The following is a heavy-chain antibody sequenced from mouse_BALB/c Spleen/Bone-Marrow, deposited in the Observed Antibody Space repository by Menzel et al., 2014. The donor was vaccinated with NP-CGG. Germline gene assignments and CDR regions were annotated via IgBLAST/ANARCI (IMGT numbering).Heavy chain of an antibody. CDR3: ARGGNWEDFDY. CDR1: GFPFSSFG. V-gene: IGHV5-17*02. D-gene: IGHD4-1*01. CDR2: ISSGSSTI. Sequence: EVKLVESGGGLVQPGGSRKLSCAASGFPFSSFGMHWVRQAPERGLEWVAYISSGSSTIFYADTVKGRFTISRDNPKNTLFLQMTSLRSEDTAMYYCARGGNWEDFDYWGQGTTLTVSS. J-gene: IGHJ2*01.